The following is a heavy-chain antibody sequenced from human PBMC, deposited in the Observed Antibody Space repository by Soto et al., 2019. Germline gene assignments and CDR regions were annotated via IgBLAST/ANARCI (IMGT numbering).Heavy chain of an antibody. Sequence: ASVKVSCKASGYTFTSYGISWVRQAPGQGLEWMGWISAYNGNTNYAQKLQGRVTMTTDTSTSTAYMGLRSLRSDDTAVYYCAGAYGGLNWFDPWGQGTLVTVSS. CDR3: AGAYGGLNWFDP. D-gene: IGHD4-17*01. CDR1: GYTFTSYG. J-gene: IGHJ5*02. CDR2: ISAYNGNT. V-gene: IGHV1-18*01.